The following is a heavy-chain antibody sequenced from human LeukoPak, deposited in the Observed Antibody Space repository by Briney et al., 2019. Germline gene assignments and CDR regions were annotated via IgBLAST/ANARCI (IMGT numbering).Heavy chain of an antibody. D-gene: IGHD6-19*01. CDR2: VRGTSTNT. Sequence: GGSLRLSCAASGFTFSTYAMNWVRPAPGKGLEWVSGVRGTSTNTYYADSVRGRFTISRHKSENMVYLQIDSQTSRGTAVYYFAKSGNAWYFFDSWGQGTLVTVSS. CDR3: AKSGNAWYFFDS. J-gene: IGHJ4*02. V-gene: IGHV3-23*01. CDR1: GFTFSTYA.